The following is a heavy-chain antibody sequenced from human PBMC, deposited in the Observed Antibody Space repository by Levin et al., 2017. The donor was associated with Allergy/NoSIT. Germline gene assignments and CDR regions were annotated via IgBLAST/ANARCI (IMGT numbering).Heavy chain of an antibody. J-gene: IGHJ5*02. Sequence: ASVKVSCKASGYTFSSYSVSWVRQAPGQGLEWVGWISGDTGNTKYAQKLQGIVTLTTDTSTSTAYMELRGLRSDDTAVYYCARASTAWYWFDPWGQGTLVTVSS. CDR1: GYTFSSYS. D-gene: IGHD6-19*01. CDR3: ARASTAWYWFDP. V-gene: IGHV1-18*01. CDR2: ISGDTGNT.